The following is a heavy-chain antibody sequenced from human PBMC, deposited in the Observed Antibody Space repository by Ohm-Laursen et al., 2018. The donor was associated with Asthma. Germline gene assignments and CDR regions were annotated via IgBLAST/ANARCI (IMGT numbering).Heavy chain of an antibody. Sequence: SLRLSCTASGFTFSSYWMHWVRQAPGKGLVWVSRINSDGSSTSYADSVKGRFTISRDNAKNTLYLQMNSLRAEDTAVYYCARVLEVSSGWYYSYYGMDVWGQGTTVTVSS. D-gene: IGHD6-19*01. CDR3: ARVLEVSSGWYYSYYGMDV. J-gene: IGHJ6*02. V-gene: IGHV3-74*01. CDR2: INSDGSST. CDR1: GFTFSSYW.